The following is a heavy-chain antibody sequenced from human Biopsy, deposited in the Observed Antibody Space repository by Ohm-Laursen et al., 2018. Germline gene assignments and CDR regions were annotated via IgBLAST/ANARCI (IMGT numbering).Heavy chain of an antibody. CDR2: IYYSGST. J-gene: IGHJ3*02. V-gene: IGHV4-61*01. Sequence: SETLSLTCSVSGGSVSSGSYCWSWIRQPPGKGLEWIGYIYYSGSTNYNPSLKSRVTISVDTSRNQFSLKLSSVTAADTAVYYCAGRPWPNAFDIWGQGTMVTVSS. CDR3: AGRPWPNAFDI. CDR1: GGSVSSGSYC. D-gene: IGHD5-12*01.